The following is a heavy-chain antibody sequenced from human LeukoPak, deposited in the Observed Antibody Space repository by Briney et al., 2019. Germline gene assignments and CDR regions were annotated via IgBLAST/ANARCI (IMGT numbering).Heavy chain of an antibody. D-gene: IGHD3-10*01. CDR3: AKVGAMVL. CDR1: GYTCTGYY. J-gene: IGHJ4*02. CDR2: INPNSGGT. V-gene: IGHV1-2*02. Sequence: GASVKVSCKASGYTCTGYYMHWVRQAPGQGLEWMGWINPNSGGTNYAQKFQGRVTMTRDKSITTAYMDLSSLTSDDTAVYYCAKVGAMVLWGQGTQVTVSS.